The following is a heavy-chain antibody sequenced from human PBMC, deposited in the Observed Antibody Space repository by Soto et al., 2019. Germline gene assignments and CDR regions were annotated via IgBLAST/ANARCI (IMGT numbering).Heavy chain of an antibody. V-gene: IGHV3-23*01. CDR1: GFTFYSYA. CDR3: ARSAVLSGLYYHCYYMDV. CDR2: IGGNAGGT. J-gene: IGHJ6*03. D-gene: IGHD2-2*01. Sequence: PGGSLRLSCAASGFTFYSYAMSWVRQAPGKGLEWVSGIGGNAGGTYSADSVKGRFTISRDNSDNTLYLQMNSLRVEDTAVYYCARSAVLSGLYYHCYYMDVWGKGTTVTVSS.